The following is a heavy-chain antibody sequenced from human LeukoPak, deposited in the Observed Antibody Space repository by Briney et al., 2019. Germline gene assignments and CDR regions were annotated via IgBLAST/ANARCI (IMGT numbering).Heavy chain of an antibody. CDR1: GFTFNSYA. V-gene: IGHV3-23*01. CDR2: VSVSGGTT. Sequence: GGSLTLSCAASGFTFNSYAMSWVRQAPGKGLEWVSGVSVSGGTTYYAYSVKGRFTIYRDNSKNSVYLQTNSLRAEDTAVYFWAKAGISTYYYDHWGQGTLVTVSS. J-gene: IGHJ5*02. CDR3: AKAGISTYYYDH. D-gene: IGHD3-22*01.